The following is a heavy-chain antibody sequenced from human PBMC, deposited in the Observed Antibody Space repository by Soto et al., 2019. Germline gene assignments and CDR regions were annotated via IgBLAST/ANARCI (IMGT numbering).Heavy chain of an antibody. CDR3: ARDWAGYGRGGTCKQGYFYD. CDR1: GFTFSIFG. CDR2: ISGGSDTM. J-gene: IGHJ4*02. V-gene: IGHV3-48*04. D-gene: IGHD2-15*01. Sequence: GGSLRLSCAASGFTFSIFGMNWVRQAPGKGLEWVSYISGGSDTMYYADSVKGRFTSSRDNAKNSLYLQMNSLRAEDTAVYYCARDWAGYGRGGTCKQGYFYDWGQGTLVPVSS.